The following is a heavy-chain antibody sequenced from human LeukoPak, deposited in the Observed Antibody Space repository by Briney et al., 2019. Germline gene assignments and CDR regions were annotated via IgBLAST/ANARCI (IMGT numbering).Heavy chain of an antibody. Sequence: GGSLRLSCAASGFAFSAYEMNWVRQAPGKGLEWVSYIAGSDTRTCYADSVKGRFTISRDNTKSSLYLQMNSLRAEDSGLYYCTTLGYHLDSWGQGTLVTVSS. D-gene: IGHD3-22*01. J-gene: IGHJ4*02. CDR3: TTLGYHLDS. V-gene: IGHV3-48*03. CDR2: IAGSDTRT. CDR1: GFAFSAYE.